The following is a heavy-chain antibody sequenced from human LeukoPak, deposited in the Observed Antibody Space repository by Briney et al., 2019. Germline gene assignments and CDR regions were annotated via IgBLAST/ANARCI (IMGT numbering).Heavy chain of an antibody. CDR3: ARVVAAVYGAFDI. J-gene: IGHJ3*02. Sequence: ASVKVSCKASGGTFSSYAISWVRQAPGQGLEWMGRIIPILGIANYAQKFQGRVTITADKSTSTAYMELSSLRSEDTAVYYCARVVAAVYGAFDIWGQGTMVTVSS. D-gene: IGHD6-13*01. CDR1: GGTFSSYA. CDR2: IIPILGIA. V-gene: IGHV1-69*04.